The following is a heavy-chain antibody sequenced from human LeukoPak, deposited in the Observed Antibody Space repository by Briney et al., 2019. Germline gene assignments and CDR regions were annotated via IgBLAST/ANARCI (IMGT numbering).Heavy chain of an antibody. V-gene: IGHV4-61*09. CDR3: ARDIRKSYILTGYYGWRWFDP. CDR2: IYTSGNT. D-gene: IGHD3-9*01. J-gene: IGHJ5*02. Sequence: PSETLSLTCTVSGGSISTGSYCWRWIRQPAGKGLEWIGHIYTSGNTNYNPSLKSRVTMSVDTSKNQFSLKLSSVTAADTAVYYCARDIRKSYILTGYYGWRWFDPWGQGTLVTVSS. CDR1: GGSISTGSYC.